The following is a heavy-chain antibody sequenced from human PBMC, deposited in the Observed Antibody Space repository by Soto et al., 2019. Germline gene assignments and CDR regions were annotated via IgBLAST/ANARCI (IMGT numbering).Heavy chain of an antibody. J-gene: IGHJ3*02. CDR1: GFTFSSYA. CDR3: AIRNGLMTTVTTYTDAFDI. D-gene: IGHD4-17*01. Sequence: GGSLRLSCAASGFTFSSYAMSWVRQAPGKGLEWVSAISGSGGSTYYADSVKGRFTISRDNSKNTLYLQMNSLRAEDTAVYYCAIRNGLMTTVTTYTDAFDIWGQGTMVTVSS. V-gene: IGHV3-23*01. CDR2: ISGSGGST.